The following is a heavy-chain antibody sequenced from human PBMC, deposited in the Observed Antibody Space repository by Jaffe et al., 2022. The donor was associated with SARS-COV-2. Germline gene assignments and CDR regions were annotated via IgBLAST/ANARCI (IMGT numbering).Heavy chain of an antibody. D-gene: IGHD3-3*01. CDR2: INTNTGNP. CDR1: GYTFTDYA. J-gene: IGHJ5*02. Sequence: QVQLVQSGSELKKPGASVRISCKASGYTFTDYAMNWVRQAPGQGLEWMGGINTNTGNPSYAQDFTGRFVFSLDTSVSTAYLQISSLEAEDTAVYYCARARAWSQFGFGVVSIRFDPWGQGTLVTVSS. CDR3: ARARAWSQFGFGVVSIRFDP. V-gene: IGHV7-4-1*02.